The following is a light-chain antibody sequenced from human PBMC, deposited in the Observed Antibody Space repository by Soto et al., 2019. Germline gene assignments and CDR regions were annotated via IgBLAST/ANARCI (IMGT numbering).Light chain of an antibody. V-gene: IGLV1-40*01. CDR2: GNS. Sequence: QSVLTKPPSVSGAPGQRVTISCTGSSSNIGAGYDVHWYQQLPGTAPKLLIYGNSNRPSGVPDRFSGSKSGTSAPLAITGLQAEDEADYYCQSYDSSLSGSKVFGGGTKLTVL. J-gene: IGLJ3*02. CDR1: SSNIGAGYD. CDR3: QSYDSSLSGSKV.